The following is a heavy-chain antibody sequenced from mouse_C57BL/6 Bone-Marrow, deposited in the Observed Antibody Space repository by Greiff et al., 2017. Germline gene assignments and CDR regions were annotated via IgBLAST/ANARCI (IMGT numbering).Heavy chain of an antibody. J-gene: IGHJ4*01. D-gene: IGHD1-1*01. CDR2: INPSNGGT. CDR1: GYTFTSYW. CDR3: ARRLGYYYGSSYAMDY. V-gene: IGHV1-53*01. Sequence: QVQLQQPGTELVKPGASVKLSCKASGYTFTSYWMHWVKQRPGQGLEWIGNINPSNGGTNYNEKFKSKATLTVDKSSSTAYMQLSSLTSEDSAVYYCARRLGYYYGSSYAMDYWGQGTSVTVSS.